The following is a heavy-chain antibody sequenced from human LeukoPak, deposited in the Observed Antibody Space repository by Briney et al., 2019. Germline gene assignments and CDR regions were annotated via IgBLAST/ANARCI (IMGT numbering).Heavy chain of an antibody. D-gene: IGHD3-10*01. CDR1: GFPLSSYA. V-gene: IGHV3-48*04. J-gene: IGHJ4*02. CDR2: ISSSGSTI. Sequence: GSLRLSCAASGFPLSSYAMSWVRQAPGKGLEWVSYISSSGSTIYYADSVKGRFTISRDNAKNSLYLQMNSLRAEDTAVYYCARDVLLWFGEYYFDYWGQGTLVTVSS. CDR3: ARDVLLWFGEYYFDY.